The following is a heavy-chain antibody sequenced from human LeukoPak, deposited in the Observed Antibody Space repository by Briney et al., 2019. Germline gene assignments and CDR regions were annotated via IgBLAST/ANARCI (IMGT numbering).Heavy chain of an antibody. CDR3: ASGYCSSTSCYTTLDY. CDR1: GGTFSSYA. V-gene: IGHV1-69*13. Sequence: SVKVSCKASGGTFSSYAISWVRQAPGQGLEWMGGIIPIFGTANYAQKFQGRVTITADESTSTAYMELSSLRSEDTAVYYCASGYCSSTSCYTTLDYWGEGTLVTVSS. J-gene: IGHJ4*02. D-gene: IGHD2-2*02. CDR2: IIPIFGTA.